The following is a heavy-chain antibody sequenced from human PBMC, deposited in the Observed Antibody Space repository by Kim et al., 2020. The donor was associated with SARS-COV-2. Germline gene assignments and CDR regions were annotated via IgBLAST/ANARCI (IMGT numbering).Heavy chain of an antibody. CDR1: GFTFSSYA. CDR2: ISGSGGST. D-gene: IGHD3-10*01. V-gene: IGHV3-23*01. J-gene: IGHJ5*02. CDR3: AKDGHGSGSYYNWGLNWFDP. Sequence: GGSLRLSCAASGFTFSSYAMSWVRQAPGKGLEWVSAISGSGGSTHYADSVKGRFTISRDNSKNTLYLQMNSLRAEDTAVYYCAKDGHGSGSYYNWGLNWFDPWGQGTLVTVSS.